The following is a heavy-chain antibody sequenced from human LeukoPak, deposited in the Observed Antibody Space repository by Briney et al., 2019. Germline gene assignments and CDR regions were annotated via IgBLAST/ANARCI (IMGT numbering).Heavy chain of an antibody. J-gene: IGHJ4*02. Sequence: PGGSLRLSRAASGFTFSSYSMNWVRQAPGKGLEWVSYISTISSTIHYADSVKGRFTISRDNDKNSLYLQMNSLRDEDTAVYYCARGRGMAAAGMSYFFDYWGQGTLVTVSS. CDR2: ISTISSTI. CDR3: ARGRGMAAAGMSYFFDY. D-gene: IGHD6-13*01. CDR1: GFTFSSYS. V-gene: IGHV3-48*02.